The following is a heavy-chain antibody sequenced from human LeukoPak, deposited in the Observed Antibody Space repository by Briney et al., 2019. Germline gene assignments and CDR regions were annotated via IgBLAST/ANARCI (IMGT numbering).Heavy chain of an antibody. CDR2: TKQDGSEK. D-gene: IGHD3-9*01. J-gene: IGHJ4*02. CDR3: ASHPYDILTGYYKYYFDY. CDR1: GFTFSSYW. Sequence: GGSLRLSCAASGFTFSSYWMSWVRQAPGKGLEWVANTKQDGSEKYYMDSVKGRFTISRDNAKNSLYLQMNSLRAEDTAVYYCASHPYDILTGYYKYYFDYWGQGTLVTVSS. V-gene: IGHV3-7*03.